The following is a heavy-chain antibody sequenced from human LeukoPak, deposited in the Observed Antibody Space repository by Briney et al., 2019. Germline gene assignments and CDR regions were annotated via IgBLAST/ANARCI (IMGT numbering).Heavy chain of an antibody. CDR2: MYPNSGNT. CDR1: GYTFTRYD. D-gene: IGHD3-9*01. Sequence: ASVTVSFKASGYTFTRYDINWVRPATGQGLEWVGWMYPNSGNTGYDQKCQSRESLTSNISRRTTYLDLCRLGPQETAEYYGAGEGDILTVTYTFDIWGQGTMVTVSS. J-gene: IGHJ3*02. CDR3: AGEGDILTVTYTFDI. V-gene: IGHV1-8*01.